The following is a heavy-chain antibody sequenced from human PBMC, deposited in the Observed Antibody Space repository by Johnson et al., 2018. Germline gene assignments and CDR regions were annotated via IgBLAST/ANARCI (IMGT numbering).Heavy chain of an antibody. D-gene: IGHD3-10*01. CDR3: ARDPAGVAYYYYFYMDV. CDR1: GFTFSSYA. V-gene: IGHV3-30-3*01. Sequence: QVQLVESGGGVVQPGRSLRLSCAASGFTFSSYAMHWVRQAPGKGLEWVAVISYDGSNKYYADSVKGRFTISRDNSKNTLYLQMNSLRAEDTAVYYCARDPAGVAYYYYFYMDVWGKGTPVTVSS. J-gene: IGHJ6*03. CDR2: ISYDGSNK.